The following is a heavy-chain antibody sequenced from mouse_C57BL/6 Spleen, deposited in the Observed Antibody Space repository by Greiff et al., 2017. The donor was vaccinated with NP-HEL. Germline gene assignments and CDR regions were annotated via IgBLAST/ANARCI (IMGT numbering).Heavy chain of an antibody. CDR3: ARGPLTAQATWFAY. Sequence: EVQRVESGGGLVKPGGSLKLSCAASGFTFSDYGMHWVRQAPEKGLEWVAYISSGSSTIYYADTVKGRFTISRDNAKNTLFLQMTSLRSEDTAMYYCARGPLTAQATWFAYWGQGTLVTVSA. J-gene: IGHJ3*01. V-gene: IGHV5-17*01. CDR1: GFTFSDYG. CDR2: ISSGSSTI. D-gene: IGHD3-2*02.